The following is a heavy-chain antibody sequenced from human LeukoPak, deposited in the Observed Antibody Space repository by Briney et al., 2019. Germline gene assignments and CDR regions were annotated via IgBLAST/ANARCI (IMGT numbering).Heavy chain of an antibody. J-gene: IGHJ4*02. CDR3: ARLGAGPTYYDFWGGYSSFYFDY. Sequence: ASETLSLTCIVSGGSTSGGNYYWGWIRRPPGKGLEWIGGISSSGNTYYNPSLKSRITISIDTSKNHFSLKLSSVTAADTAVYYCARLGAGPTYYDFWGGYSSFYFDYWGQGTLVTVSS. V-gene: IGHV4-39*02. CDR1: GGSTSGGNYY. CDR2: ISSSGNT. D-gene: IGHD3-3*01.